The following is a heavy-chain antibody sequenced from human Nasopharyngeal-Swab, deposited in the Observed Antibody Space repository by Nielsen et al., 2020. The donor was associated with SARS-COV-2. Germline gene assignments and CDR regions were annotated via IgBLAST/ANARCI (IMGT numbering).Heavy chain of an antibody. CDR1: GFTFISYS. V-gene: IGHV3-21*01. CDR2: ISSSSSYI. D-gene: IGHD6-13*01. J-gene: IGHJ6*03. Sequence: GGSLRLSCAASGFTFISYSMNWVRQAPGKGREWVSSISSSSSYIYYADSVKGRFSISRDNAKNSLYLQMNSLRAEDPAVYYCARDVGRGAAARGGREGGGKG. CDR3: ARDVGRGAAARGGREG.